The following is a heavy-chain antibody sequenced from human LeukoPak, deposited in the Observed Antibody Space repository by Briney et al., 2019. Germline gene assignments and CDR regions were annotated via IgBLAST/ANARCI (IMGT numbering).Heavy chain of an antibody. J-gene: IGHJ4*02. CDR1: GYTFTTYG. Sequence: ASVKVSCKSTGYTFTTYGITWVRQAPGQGLEWMGWISTDNGDTNYAQKLQGRVTMTTDTSTSTAYMELRSLRSDDTAVYYCAREGLGELTLDCWGQGTLVAVSS. CDR2: ISTDNGDT. D-gene: IGHD3-16*01. CDR3: AREGLGELTLDC. V-gene: IGHV1-18*01.